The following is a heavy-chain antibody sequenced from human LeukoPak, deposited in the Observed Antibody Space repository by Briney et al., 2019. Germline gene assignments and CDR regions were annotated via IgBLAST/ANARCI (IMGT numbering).Heavy chain of an antibody. CDR2: IWYDGSNK. D-gene: IGHD1-1*01. CDR3: ATSRTFDY. CDR1: GFTFSSYG. J-gene: IGHJ4*02. V-gene: IGHV3-33*03. Sequence: PGGSLRLSCAASGFTFSSYGMHWVRQAPGKGLEWVAVIWYDGSNKYYADSVKGRFTISRDSTKNTLYLQMNSLRAEDTAMYYCATSRTFDYWGQGTLVTVSS.